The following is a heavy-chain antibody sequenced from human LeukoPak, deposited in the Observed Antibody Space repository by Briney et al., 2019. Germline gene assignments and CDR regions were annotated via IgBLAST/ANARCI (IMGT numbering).Heavy chain of an antibody. CDR1: GASVSSNY. D-gene: IGHD3-9*01. J-gene: IGHJ4*02. V-gene: IGHV4-4*07. Sequence: SETLSLTCAVSGASVSSNYWSWIQQSAGERLEWIGRISFSDGTNYSPSLKSRVSMSLDASKNQFSLKLTSVTAADTAVYYCARIRRHNYDWYADDSWGQGALVTVSS. CDR2: ISFSDGT. CDR3: ARIRRHNYDWYADDS.